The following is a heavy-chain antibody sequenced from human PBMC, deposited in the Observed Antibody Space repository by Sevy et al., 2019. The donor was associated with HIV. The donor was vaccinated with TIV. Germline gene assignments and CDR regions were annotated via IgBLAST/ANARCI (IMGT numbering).Heavy chain of an antibody. J-gene: IGHJ3*02. CDR3: ARVTSMIVVVIPRNDAFDI. Sequence: GGSLRLSCAASGFTFSSYWMSWVRQAPGKGLEWVANIKQDGSEKYYVDSVKGRFTISRDNAKNSLYLQMNSLRAEDTAVYYCARVTSMIVVVIPRNDAFDIWGQGTMVTVSS. CDR1: GFTFSSYW. V-gene: IGHV3-7*01. D-gene: IGHD3-22*01. CDR2: IKQDGSEK.